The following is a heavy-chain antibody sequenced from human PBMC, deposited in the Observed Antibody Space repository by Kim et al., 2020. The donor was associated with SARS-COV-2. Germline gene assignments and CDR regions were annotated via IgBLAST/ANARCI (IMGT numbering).Heavy chain of an antibody. Sequence: VKGRFTSSRDNSETTLYLQMNSLRAEDTAVYYCAKPDILTGYLYYYGMDVWGQGTTVTVSS. J-gene: IGHJ6*02. D-gene: IGHD3-9*01. V-gene: IGHV3-23*01. CDR3: AKPDILTGYLYYYGMDV.